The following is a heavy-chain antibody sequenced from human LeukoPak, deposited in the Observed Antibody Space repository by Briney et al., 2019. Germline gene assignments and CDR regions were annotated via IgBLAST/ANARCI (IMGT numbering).Heavy chain of an antibody. CDR2: ISGNGGIT. J-gene: IGHJ4*02. CDR3: AKDLIAAAGMIDY. D-gene: IGHD6-13*01. Sequence: GGSLRLSCAASGFTFSSYAMRWVRQAPGKGLEWVSAISGNGGITYYADSVKGRFTISRDNSKNTLYLQMNSLSAEDTAVYYCAKDLIAAAGMIDYWGQGTLVTVSS. V-gene: IGHV3-23*01. CDR1: GFTFSSYA.